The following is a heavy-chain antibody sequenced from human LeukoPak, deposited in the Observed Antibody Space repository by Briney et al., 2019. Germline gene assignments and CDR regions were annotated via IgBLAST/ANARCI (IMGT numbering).Heavy chain of an antibody. CDR1: GGSISSYY. D-gene: IGHD6-13*01. J-gene: IGHJ4*02. CDR2: IYYSGST. CDR3: ARSSSSWYGHFDY. Sequence: SETLSLTCTVSGGSISSYYWSWIRQPPGKGLEWIGYIYYSGSTNYNPSLKSRVTISVDTSKNQFSLKLSSVTAADTAVYYCARSSSSWYGHFDYWGQGTLVTVSS. V-gene: IGHV4-59*01.